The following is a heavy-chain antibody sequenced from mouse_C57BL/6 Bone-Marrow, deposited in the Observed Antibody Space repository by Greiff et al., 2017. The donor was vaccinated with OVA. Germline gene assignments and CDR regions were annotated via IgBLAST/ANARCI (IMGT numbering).Heavy chain of an antibody. Sequence: QVQLQQSGAELVRPGASVKLSCTASGYTFTDYYINWVKQRPGQGLEWIARIYPGSGNTYYNEKFKGKATLTAEKSSSTAYMQLSSLTSEDSAVYFCATTVVASRYYFDYWGQGTTLTVSS. J-gene: IGHJ2*01. D-gene: IGHD1-1*01. CDR2: IYPGSGNT. CDR1: GYTFTDYY. V-gene: IGHV1-76*01. CDR3: ATTVVASRYYFDY.